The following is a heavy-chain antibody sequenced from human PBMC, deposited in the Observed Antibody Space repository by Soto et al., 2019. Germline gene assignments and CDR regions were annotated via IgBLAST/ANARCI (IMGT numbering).Heavy chain of an antibody. CDR2: ISSSSSYI. J-gene: IGHJ6*02. CDR3: ARDPSDSSGFTLYYHYGMAV. D-gene: IGHD6-19*01. CDR1: GFTFSSYS. V-gene: IGHV3-21*01. Sequence: GGSLRLACAASGFTFSSYSMNWVRQAPGKGLEWVSSISSSSSYIYYADSVKGRFTISRDNAKNSLYLQMNSLRAEDTAVYYCARDPSDSSGFTLYYHYGMAVWGQGTTVTISS.